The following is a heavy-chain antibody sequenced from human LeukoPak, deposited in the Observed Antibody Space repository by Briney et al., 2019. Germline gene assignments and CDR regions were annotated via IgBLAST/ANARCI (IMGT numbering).Heavy chain of an antibody. D-gene: IGHD5-18*01. CDR3: ARDRWGYSYGGD. V-gene: IGHV3-23*01. Sequence: GGSLRLSCAASGFTFSSYAMSWVRQAPGKGLEWVSGISGNGGSTYYADSVKGRFTISRDNSKNTLYLQMNSLRAEDTAVYFCARDRWGYSYGGDWGQGTLVTVSS. J-gene: IGHJ4*02. CDR2: ISGNGGST. CDR1: GFTFSSYA.